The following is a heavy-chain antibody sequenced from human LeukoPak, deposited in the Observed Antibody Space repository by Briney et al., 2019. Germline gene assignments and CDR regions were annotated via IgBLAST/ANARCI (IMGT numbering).Heavy chain of an antibody. D-gene: IGHD2/OR15-2a*01. V-gene: IGHV1-2*02. CDR3: ARDQSFYDAGDQRFDY. CDR2: INPSTGGT. Sequence: ASVKDSCMTSGYTLIDYFIHWVRQAPGLGLEWVGWINPSTGGTNYAQMFQGRVTMTRDTSISTAYMELSSLISDDTAVYYCARDQSFYDAGDQRFDYWGQGTLVTVSS. J-gene: IGHJ4*02. CDR1: GYTLIDYF.